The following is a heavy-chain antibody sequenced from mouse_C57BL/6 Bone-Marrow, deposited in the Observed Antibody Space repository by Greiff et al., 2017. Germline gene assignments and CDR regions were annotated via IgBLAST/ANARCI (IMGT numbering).Heavy chain of an antibody. D-gene: IGHD2-4*01. Sequence: EVQLQQSGAELVRPGSSVKMSCKTSGYTFTSYGINWVKQRPGQGLEWIGYIYIGNGYTEYNEKFKGKATLTSDPSSSTAYMQLSSLTSEDAGIYVCAREGTYDYGGDGFAYWGQGTLVTVSA. CDR2: IYIGNGYT. J-gene: IGHJ3*01. CDR3: AREGTYDYGGDGFAY. V-gene: IGHV1-58*01. CDR1: GYTFTSYG.